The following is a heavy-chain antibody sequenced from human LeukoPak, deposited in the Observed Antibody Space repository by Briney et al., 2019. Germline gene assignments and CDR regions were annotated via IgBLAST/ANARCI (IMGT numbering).Heavy chain of an antibody. CDR2: TIPIRGMT. CDR1: GGTFGSYG. D-gene: IGHD3-16*01. V-gene: IGHV1-69*04. CDR3: ARGPYDGTFYFDS. Sequence: SVKVSCKISGGTFGSYGISWVRQAPGQGLEWMGRTIPIRGMTNYAQKFQGRVTITADASTSTAYMELSSLTSEDTAVYFCARGPYDGTFYFDSWGQGTLVIVSS. J-gene: IGHJ4*02.